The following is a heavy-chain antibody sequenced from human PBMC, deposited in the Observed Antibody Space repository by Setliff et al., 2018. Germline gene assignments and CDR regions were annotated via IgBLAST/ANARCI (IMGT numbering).Heavy chain of an antibody. CDR1: GGSFRANY. Sequence: VSGGSFRANYWSWIRQPPGKGLEWIGEINPGGSIDYNPSLKSPVTISIDTSKNQFSLKLSSVTAADTAIYYCARHDARGYYYYMDVWGEGTTVTVSS. J-gene: IGHJ6*03. D-gene: IGHD3-10*01. CDR3: ARHDARGYYYYMDV. CDR2: INPGGSI. V-gene: IGHV4-34*01.